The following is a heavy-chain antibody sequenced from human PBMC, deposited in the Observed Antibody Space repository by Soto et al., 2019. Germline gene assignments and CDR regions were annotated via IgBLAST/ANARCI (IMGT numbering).Heavy chain of an antibody. CDR2: IYHSGGT. Sequence: GKGLEWIGVIYHSGGTNYNPSLKSRVTISVDKSKNQFSLKLSSVTAADTAVYYCARDSITRKSDYYHVTDVWVHGTTVIGSS. D-gene: IGHD3-16*01. CDR3: ARDSITRKSDYYHVTDV. V-gene: IGHV4-4*02. J-gene: IGHJ6*02.